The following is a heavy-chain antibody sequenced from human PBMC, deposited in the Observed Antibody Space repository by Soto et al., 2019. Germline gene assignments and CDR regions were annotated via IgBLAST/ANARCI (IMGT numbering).Heavy chain of an antibody. D-gene: IGHD5-18*01. CDR1: GYSFSSYW. CDR3: ARHSRGYSYHPDWFDP. V-gene: IGHV5-51*01. CDR2: IYPGDSDT. Sequence: ESLMISRKGSGYSFSSYWIGLVRQMPGKGLEWMGIIYPGDSDTRYSPSFQGQVTISADKSISTAYLQWSSLKASDTAMYYCARHSRGYSYHPDWFDPWGQGTLVTVSS. J-gene: IGHJ5*02.